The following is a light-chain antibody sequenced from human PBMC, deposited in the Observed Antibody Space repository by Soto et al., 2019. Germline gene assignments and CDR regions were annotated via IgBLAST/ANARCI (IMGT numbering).Light chain of an antibody. CDR3: QQYGALPYT. V-gene: IGKV3-20*01. CDR1: QSVSSSY. Sequence: DIVLTQSPGTLSLSPGERATLSCRASQSVSSSYFAWYQQKPGQAHRILIYAASRRATGIPDRFSGSGSGTEFTLTINRLEPEDFAVYYCQQYGALPYTFGQGTKLEIK. J-gene: IGKJ2*01. CDR2: AAS.